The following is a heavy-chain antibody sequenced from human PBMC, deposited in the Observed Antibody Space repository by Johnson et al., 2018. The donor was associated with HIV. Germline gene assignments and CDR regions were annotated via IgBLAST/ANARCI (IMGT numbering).Heavy chain of an antibody. CDR3: SRGIAAAGTPVAFDV. D-gene: IGHD6-13*01. Sequence: EVQLVESGGGLVKPGGSLRLSCAASGMTFSDLWMNWVRQAPGKGLEWVGRIRSKTAGGTIEYAASVKGRFIISRADSKSIAYLQMTSLKTEDTGVYYCSRGIAAAGTPVAFDVWGQGTMVTVSS. CDR2: IRSKTAGGTI. J-gene: IGHJ3*01. CDR1: GMTFSDLW. V-gene: IGHV3-15*01.